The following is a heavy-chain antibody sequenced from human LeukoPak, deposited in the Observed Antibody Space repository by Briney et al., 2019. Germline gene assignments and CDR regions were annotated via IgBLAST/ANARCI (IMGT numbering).Heavy chain of an antibody. CDR1: GFTFSSYG. D-gene: IGHD6-13*01. CDR3: ARGPAYSSSWYFDY. Sequence: GRSLRLSCAASGFTFSSYGMHWVRQAPGKGLEWVAVIWYDGSNKYYADSVKGRFTISRDNSKNTLYLQMNSLRAGDTAVYYCARGPAYSSSWYFDYWGQGTLVTVSS. V-gene: IGHV3-33*01. J-gene: IGHJ4*02. CDR2: IWYDGSNK.